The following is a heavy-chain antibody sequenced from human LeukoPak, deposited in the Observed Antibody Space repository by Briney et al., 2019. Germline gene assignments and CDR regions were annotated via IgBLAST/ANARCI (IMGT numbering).Heavy chain of an antibody. CDR1: GFTFRAYA. J-gene: IGHJ6*03. V-gene: IGHV3-30*04. CDR3: AKDHYGGSHLSYYYYMDV. CDR2: VPYGETNN. Sequence: HPGMSLRLSCAASGFTFRAYAMHWVRQAPGKGLEWVALVPYGETNNYYADSVKGRFTISRDNSKNTLYLQMNSLRAEDTAVYYCAKDHYGGSHLSYYYYMDVWGKGTTVTVSS. D-gene: IGHD4-23*01.